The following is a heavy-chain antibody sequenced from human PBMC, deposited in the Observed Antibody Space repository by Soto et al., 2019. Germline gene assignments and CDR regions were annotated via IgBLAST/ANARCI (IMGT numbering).Heavy chain of an antibody. D-gene: IGHD2-15*01. CDR3: ATDRDCSGGSYYYYYSMDV. J-gene: IGHJ6*02. CDR1: GYTLTELS. Sequence: GASVKVSCKVSGYTLTELSMHWVRQAPGKGLEWMGGFDPEDGETIYAQKFQGRVTMTEDTSTDTAYMELSSLRSEDTAVYYCATDRDCSGGSYYYYYSMDVWGQGTTVTVSS. V-gene: IGHV1-24*01. CDR2: FDPEDGET.